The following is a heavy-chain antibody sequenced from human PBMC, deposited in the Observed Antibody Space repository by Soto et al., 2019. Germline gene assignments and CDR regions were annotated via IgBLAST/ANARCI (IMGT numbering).Heavy chain of an antibody. CDR2: IRGSGSII. V-gene: IGHV3-48*02. J-gene: IGHJ5*02. CDR3: SSDLTLGIAPAWFDR. CDR1: GFIFSSYS. Sequence: GGSLRLSCTASGFIFSSYSMNWVRQAPGKALEWISYIRGSGSIISYADSVKGRFTTSRDNAKNSLYLQMNSLRDEDTAVYYCSSDLTLGIAPAWFDRWGQGTLVTVSP.